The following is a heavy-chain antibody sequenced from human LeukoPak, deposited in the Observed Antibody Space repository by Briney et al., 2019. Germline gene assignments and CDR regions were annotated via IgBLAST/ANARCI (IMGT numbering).Heavy chain of an antibody. D-gene: IGHD3-22*01. V-gene: IGHV1-2*02. CDR1: GYTFTGYY. CDR3: ASAIVLRPGSLDY. Sequence: ASVKVSCQASGYTFTGYYMHWVRQAPGQGLEWMGWINPNSGDTNYAQKFQGRVTMTRDTSINTAYMELTRLTSDDTAVYYCASAIVLRPGSLDYWGQGTLVTVSS. CDR2: INPNSGDT. J-gene: IGHJ4*02.